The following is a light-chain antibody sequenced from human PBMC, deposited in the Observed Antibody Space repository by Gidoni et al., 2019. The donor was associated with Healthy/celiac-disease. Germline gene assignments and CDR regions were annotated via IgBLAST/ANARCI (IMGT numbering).Light chain of an antibody. J-gene: IGLJ2*01. CDR2: EGS. V-gene: IGLV2-23*01. Sequence: QSALTQPASVSWSPGQSNTISCTGTSSDVGSYNLVSWYQQHPGKAPKLMIYEGSKRPSGVSNRFSGSKSGNTASLTISGLQAEDEADYYCCSYAGSSTVVFGGGTKLTVL. CDR1: SSDVGSYNL. CDR3: CSYAGSSTVV.